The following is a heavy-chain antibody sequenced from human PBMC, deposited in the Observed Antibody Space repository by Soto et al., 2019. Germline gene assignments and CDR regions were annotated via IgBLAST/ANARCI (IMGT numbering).Heavy chain of an antibody. V-gene: IGHV3-48*03. CDR3: SRDKGERVAYGMDV. CDR2: INEDGTT. J-gene: IGHJ6*02. CDR1: GFTVSNSE. D-gene: IGHD3-16*01. Sequence: LRLSCTASGFTVSNSEMNWVRQAPGKGLEWVSYINEDGTTFYADSVKGRFTISRDSAENSLFLQMNSLRGDDTAVYYCSRDKGERVAYGMDVWGQGTTVTVSS.